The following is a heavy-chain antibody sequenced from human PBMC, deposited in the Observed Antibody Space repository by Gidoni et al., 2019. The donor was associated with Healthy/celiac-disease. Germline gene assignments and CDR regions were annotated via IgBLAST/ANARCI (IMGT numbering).Heavy chain of an antibody. Sequence: EVQLLESGGGLVRPGGSLRLSCAASGFTFSSSAMSWVRQAPGKGLGWVLAISGSGGSTYYADSVKGRFTISRDNSKNTLYLQMNSLRAEDTAVYYCAKVPLYYYDSSGYFLWFDPWGQGTLVTVSS. CDR3: AKVPLYYYDSSGYFLWFDP. J-gene: IGHJ5*02. D-gene: IGHD3-22*01. CDR2: ISGSGGST. V-gene: IGHV3-23*01. CDR1: GFTFSSSA.